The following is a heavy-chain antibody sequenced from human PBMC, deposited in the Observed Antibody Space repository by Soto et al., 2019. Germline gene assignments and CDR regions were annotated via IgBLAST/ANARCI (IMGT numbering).Heavy chain of an antibody. Sequence: SETLSLTCGVSGGSISSGGYSWSLIRQPPGKGLEWIGYIYHSGSTYYNPSLKSRVTISVDRSKNQFSLKLSSVTAADTAVYYCARSVGAALVDYWGQGTLVTVSS. CDR3: ARSVGAALVDY. J-gene: IGHJ4*02. D-gene: IGHD1-26*01. V-gene: IGHV4-30-2*01. CDR1: GGSISSGGYS. CDR2: IYHSGST.